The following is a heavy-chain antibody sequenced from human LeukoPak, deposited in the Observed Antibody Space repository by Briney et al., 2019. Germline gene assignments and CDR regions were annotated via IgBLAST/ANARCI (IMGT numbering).Heavy chain of an antibody. V-gene: IGHV3-30*04. D-gene: IGHD4-17*01. J-gene: IGHJ2*01. CDR3: ARDSRTVTRYFDL. Sequence: PGGSLRLSCAASGFTFSSYAMHWVRQAPGKGLEWVAVISYDGSNKYYADSVKGRFTISRDNSKNTLYLQMNSLRAEDTAVHYCARDSRTVTRYFDLWGRGTLVTVSS. CDR2: ISYDGSNK. CDR1: GFTFSSYA.